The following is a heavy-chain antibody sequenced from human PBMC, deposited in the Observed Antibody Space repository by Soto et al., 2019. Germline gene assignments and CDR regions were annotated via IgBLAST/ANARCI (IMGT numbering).Heavy chain of an antibody. D-gene: IGHD3-16*01. Sequence: EVQLVESGGGLVQPGESVRISCAASGFIFSHYDMNWVRQAPGKGLEWVSYISDSGSTVKYADSLKGRFTISRDDAKNSVYLQIDSLRDEDTALYYCSRSPEVGVRGAYWGQGTLVTVSS. CDR2: ISDSGSTV. V-gene: IGHV3-48*03. CDR1: GFIFSHYD. J-gene: IGHJ4*02. CDR3: SRSPEVGVRGAY.